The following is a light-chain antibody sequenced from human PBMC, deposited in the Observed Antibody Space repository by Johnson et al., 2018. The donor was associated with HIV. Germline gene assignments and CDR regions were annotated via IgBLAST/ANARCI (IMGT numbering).Light chain of an antibody. CDR2: ENN. Sequence: QSVLTQPPSVSAAPGQKVTISCSGSSSNIGNNYVSWYQQLPGTAPKLLIYENNKRPSGIPDRFSGSKSGTSATLGITGLQTGDEADYYCGTWVSSLVAFYVFETGTKVTVL. V-gene: IGLV1-51*02. CDR3: GTWVSSLVAFYV. J-gene: IGLJ1*01. CDR1: SSNIGNNY.